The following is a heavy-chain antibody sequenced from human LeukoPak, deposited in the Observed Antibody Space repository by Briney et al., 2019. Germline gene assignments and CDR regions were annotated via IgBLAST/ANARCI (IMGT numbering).Heavy chain of an antibody. CDR1: GFTFSSYS. CDR2: ISSSSNYI. V-gene: IGHV3-21*01. Sequence: GGSLRLSCAASGFTFSSYSMNSVRQPPGKGLEWLSSISSSSNYIYYADSVKGRFTISRDNAKNSLYLQMNSLRAEDTAVYYCARVGYRSGWTLLDYWGQGTLVTVSS. CDR3: ARVGYRSGWTLLDY. J-gene: IGHJ4*02. D-gene: IGHD6-19*01.